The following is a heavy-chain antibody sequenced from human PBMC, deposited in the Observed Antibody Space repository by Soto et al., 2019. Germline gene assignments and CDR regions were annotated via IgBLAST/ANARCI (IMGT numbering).Heavy chain of an antibody. CDR3: ARQGAKVRGYSYISLNYYYMDV. Sequence: SETLSLTCTVSGGSISSYYWSWIRQPPGKGLEWIGYIYYSGSTNYNPSLKSRVTISVDTSKNQFSLKLSSVTAADTAVYYCARQGAKVRGYSYISLNYYYMDVWGKGTTVTVSS. V-gene: IGHV4-59*08. CDR2: IYYSGST. CDR1: GGSISSYY. D-gene: IGHD5-18*01. J-gene: IGHJ6*03.